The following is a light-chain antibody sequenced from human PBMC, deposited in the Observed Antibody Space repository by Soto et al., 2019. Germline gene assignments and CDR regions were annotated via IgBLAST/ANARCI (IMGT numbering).Light chain of an antibody. V-gene: IGKV3-15*01. CDR3: QQYSNWPYT. CDR1: QSVNNN. J-gene: IGKJ2*01. Sequence: EIVMTQSPATLSVSPGERATLSCRASQSVNNNLAWYQQKPVQAPSLLIYGASTRATGIPARFSGSGSGTEFTLTISSLQSEDFAVYYCQQYSNWPYTFGQGTKLEIK. CDR2: GAS.